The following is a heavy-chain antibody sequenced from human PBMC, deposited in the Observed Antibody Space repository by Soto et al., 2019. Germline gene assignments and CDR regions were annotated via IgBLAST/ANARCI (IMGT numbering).Heavy chain of an antibody. J-gene: IGHJ4*02. D-gene: IGHD2-21*02. V-gene: IGHV3-23*01. CDR1: GFTFSNYA. Sequence: EVQLLESGGGLVAPGGSLRLSCAASGFTFSNYAMTWVRQAPGEGPEWVSGITSSGDSTYYADSVKGRFTISRDNSKNTLFMQMNSLRAEETAVYYCAKGGDDYFDYWGQGTLVTVSS. CDR2: ITSSGDST. CDR3: AKGGDDYFDY.